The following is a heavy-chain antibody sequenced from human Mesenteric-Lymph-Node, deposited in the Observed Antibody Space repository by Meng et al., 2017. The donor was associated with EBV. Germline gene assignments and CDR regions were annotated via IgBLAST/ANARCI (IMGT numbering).Heavy chain of an antibody. V-gene: IGHV2-5*02. CDR2: IYWDDDK. CDR1: GFSINTSGVG. J-gene: IGHJ5*02. D-gene: IGHD3-10*01. Sequence: QITLKESGPTLVKPXXXXTLXXTXXGFSINTSGVGVGWIRQPPGKALEWLALIYWDDDKRYSPSLKSRLTITKDTSKNQVVLTMTNMDPVDTATYYCARSYGHYYGSESHRGWFDPWGQGTLVTVYS. CDR3: ARSYGHYYGSESHRGWFDP.